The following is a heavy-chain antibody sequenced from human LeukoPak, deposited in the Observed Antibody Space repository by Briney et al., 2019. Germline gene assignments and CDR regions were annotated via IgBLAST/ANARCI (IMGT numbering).Heavy chain of an antibody. CDR1: GFTFSSYG. V-gene: IGHV3-23*01. D-gene: IGHD6-13*01. Sequence: GGSLRLSCVASGFTFSSYGMNWARQAPGKGLQWVSSIANTGGNTYYADSVRGRFTISRDNSKNTLYLQMNSLRDEDTAVYYCAKEGIGAAGRRFDCWGQGTPVTVSS. J-gene: IGHJ4*02. CDR2: IANTGGNT. CDR3: AKEGIGAAGRRFDC.